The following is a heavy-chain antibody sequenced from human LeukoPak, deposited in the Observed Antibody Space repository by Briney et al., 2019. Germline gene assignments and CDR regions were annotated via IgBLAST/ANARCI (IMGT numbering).Heavy chain of an antibody. CDR1: HYTFPGNS. CDR2: INPNSGDT. V-gene: IGHV1-2*02. J-gene: IGHJ5*02. Sequence: GASVKVSCKPSHYTFPGNSFHWVRQAPAQGLEWMGWINPNSGDTEYSQAFQGRVTMTWDTSINTAYMQLSSLTSDDTAIYYCATSVIVPWGTLAWLDPWGQGSLVTVSS. D-gene: IGHD2/OR15-2a*01. CDR3: ATSVIVPWGTLAWLDP.